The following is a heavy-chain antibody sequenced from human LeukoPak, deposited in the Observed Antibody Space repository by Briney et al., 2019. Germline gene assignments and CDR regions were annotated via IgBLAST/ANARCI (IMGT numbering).Heavy chain of an antibody. CDR3: ARVRFVVGATDAFDI. CDR2: INPNSGGA. V-gene: IGHV1-2*02. J-gene: IGHJ3*02. CDR1: GYTFTGYY. D-gene: IGHD1-26*01. Sequence: GASVKVSCKASGYTFTGYYMHWVRQAPGQGLEWMGWINPNSGGANYAQKFQGRVTMTRDTSISTAYMELSRLRSDDTAVYYCARVRFVVGATDAFDIWGQGTMVTVSS.